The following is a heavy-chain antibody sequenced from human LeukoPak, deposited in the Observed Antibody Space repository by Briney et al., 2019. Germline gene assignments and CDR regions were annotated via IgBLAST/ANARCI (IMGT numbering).Heavy chain of an antibody. V-gene: IGHV4-59*08. J-gene: IGHJ4*02. Sequence: SETLSLTCTVSGGSISSYYWSWIRQPPGKGLEWIGYIYYSGSTNYNPSLKSRVTISVDTSKNQFSLKLSSVTAADTAVYYCAKQVNDDYFDYWGQGTLVTVSS. D-gene: IGHD5/OR15-5a*01. CDR2: IYYSGST. CDR1: GGSISSYY. CDR3: AKQVNDDYFDY.